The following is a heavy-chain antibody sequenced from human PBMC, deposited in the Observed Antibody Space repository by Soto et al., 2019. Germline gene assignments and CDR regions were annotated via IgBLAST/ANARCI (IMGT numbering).Heavy chain of an antibody. D-gene: IGHD2-15*01. J-gene: IGHJ6*02. CDR1: GYTFTDYY. Sequence: QVQLVQSGAEVKKPGASVKVSCKASGYTFTDYYIHWVRQAPGQGLEWMGWVNPNSGGTNYAQKFQGWVTMTRDTSISTVYMELSSLKSDDMVVYYCAREGAATANYGMDVWGQGTTVTVSS. CDR2: VNPNSGGT. V-gene: IGHV1-2*04. CDR3: AREGAATANYGMDV.